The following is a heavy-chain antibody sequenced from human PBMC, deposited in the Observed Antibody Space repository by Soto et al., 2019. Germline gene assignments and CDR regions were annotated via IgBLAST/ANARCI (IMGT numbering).Heavy chain of an antibody. D-gene: IGHD5-18*01. J-gene: IGHJ4*02. V-gene: IGHV1-69*13. CDR1: GGTFSSYA. CDR2: IIPIFGTA. Sequence: GALVKVSCKASGGTFSSYAISWVRQAPGQGLEWMGGIIPIFGTANYAQKFQGRVTITADESTSTAYMELSSLRSEDTAVYYCARGYSYGTYDYWGQGTLVTVSS. CDR3: ARGYSYGTYDY.